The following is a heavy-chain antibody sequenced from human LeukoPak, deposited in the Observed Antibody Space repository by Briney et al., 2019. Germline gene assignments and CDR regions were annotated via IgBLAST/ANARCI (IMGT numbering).Heavy chain of an antibody. D-gene: IGHD1-26*01. J-gene: IGHJ6*03. CDR1: GGAISSYY. CDR3: ARAIYGSWTDYYYYMDV. Sequence: TSETLSLTCTVSGGAISSYYWSWIRQPPGKGLEWIGYFYYSGSTNYNPSLRSRVTISVDTSKNQFSLKLSSVTAADTAVYYCARAIYGSWTDYYYYMDVWGKGTTVTVSS. CDR2: FYYSGST. V-gene: IGHV4-59*01.